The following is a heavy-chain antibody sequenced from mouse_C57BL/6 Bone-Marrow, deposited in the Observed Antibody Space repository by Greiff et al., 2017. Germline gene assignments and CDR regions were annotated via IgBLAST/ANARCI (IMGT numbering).Heavy chain of an antibody. V-gene: IGHV1-55*01. CDR2: IYPGSGST. D-gene: IGHD2-5*01. CDR3: YYSNYGLTFYCDY. CDR1: GYTFTSYW. Sequence: QVHVKQSGAELVKPGASVKMSCKASGYTFTSYWLTWVKQRPGQGLEWIGDIYPGSGSTNYNEKFKSKATLTVDTSSSTAYMQLSSLTSEDSAVYYCYYSNYGLTFYCDYWGQGTTLTVSS. J-gene: IGHJ2*01.